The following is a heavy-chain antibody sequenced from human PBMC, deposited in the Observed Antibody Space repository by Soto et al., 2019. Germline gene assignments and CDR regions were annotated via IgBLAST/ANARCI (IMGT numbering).Heavy chain of an antibody. D-gene: IGHD3-22*01. J-gene: IGHJ4*02. CDR3: ASILPNYYDSSGTIDY. CDR2: IYYSGST. CDR1: GGSISSSSYY. V-gene: IGHV4-39*01. Sequence: SETLSLTCTVSGGSISSSSYYWGWIRQPPGKGLEWIGSIYYSGSTYYNPSLKSRVTISVDTSKNQFSLKLSSVTAADTAVYYCASILPNYYDSSGTIDYWGQGTLVTVSS.